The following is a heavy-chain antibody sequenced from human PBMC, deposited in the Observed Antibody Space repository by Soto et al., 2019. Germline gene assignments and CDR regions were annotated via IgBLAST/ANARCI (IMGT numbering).Heavy chain of an antibody. CDR2: IYHSGST. V-gene: IGHV4-30-2*05. CDR3: ARGAQYYYDSSGYYYVNWFDP. Sequence: SETLSLTCAVSGGSISSGGYSWSWIRQPPGKGLEWIGYIYHSGSTYYNPSLKSRVTISVDTSKNQFSLKLSSVTAADTAVYYCARGAQYYYDSSGYYYVNWFDPWGQGTLVTVSS. CDR1: GGSISSGGYS. D-gene: IGHD3-22*01. J-gene: IGHJ5*02.